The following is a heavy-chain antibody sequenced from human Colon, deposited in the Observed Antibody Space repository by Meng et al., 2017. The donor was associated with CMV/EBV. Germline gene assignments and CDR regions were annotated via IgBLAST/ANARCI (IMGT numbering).Heavy chain of an antibody. V-gene: IGHV4-39*07. J-gene: IGHJ6*02. Sequence: SETLSLTCTVSGGSISGIEYYWSWIRQHPGKGLEWIGSVFYTGSTDYNPSLKTRVTISVDTSKNQFSLKLSSVTAADTAVYYCARDSKIVVPYYHGMDVWGQGTTVTVSS. CDR1: GGSISGIEYY. CDR2: VFYTGST. CDR3: ARDSKIVVPYYHGMDV. D-gene: IGHD1-26*01.